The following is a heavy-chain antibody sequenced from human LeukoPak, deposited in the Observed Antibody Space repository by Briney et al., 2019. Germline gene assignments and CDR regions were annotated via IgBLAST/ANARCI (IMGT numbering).Heavy chain of an antibody. CDR1: GGSFSGYY. Sequence: SETLSLTCAVYGGSFSGYYWSWIRQPPGKGLEWIGEINHSGSTNYNPSLKSRVTISVDTSKNQFSLKLSPVTAADTAVYYCARVYLRAHYDWGQGTLVTVSS. V-gene: IGHV4-34*01. CDR3: ARVYLRAHYD. D-gene: IGHD3-10*01. J-gene: IGHJ4*02. CDR2: INHSGST.